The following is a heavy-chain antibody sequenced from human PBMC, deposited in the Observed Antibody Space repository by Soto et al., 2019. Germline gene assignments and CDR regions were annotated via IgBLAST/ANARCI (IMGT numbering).Heavy chain of an antibody. CDR2: ISYDGSNK. CDR3: AKVHCNSTSCYPNYYYYYGADV. V-gene: IGHV3-30*18. J-gene: IGHJ6*02. CDR1: GFTFSSFG. Sequence: VQLVESGGGVVQPGRSLRLSCAASGFTFSSFGLHWVRQAPGKGLEWVAVISYDGSNKYYADSVKGRFTISRDNSKNTLYLQMNSLSAEDTAVYYCAKVHCNSTSCYPNYYYYYGADVWGQGTTVTVSS. D-gene: IGHD2-2*01.